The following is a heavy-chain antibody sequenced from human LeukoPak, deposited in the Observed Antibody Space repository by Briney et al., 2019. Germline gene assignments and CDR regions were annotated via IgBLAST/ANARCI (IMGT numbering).Heavy chain of an antibody. D-gene: IGHD1-26*01. Sequence: QTGGSLRLSCEASGFTFDTYAMHWVRQGPGKGLEWVSGISWNSATIAYADSVKGRFTISRDNAKNLLYLQMNSLRSEDTALYYCARDGRELPTDEPWLDHWGQGTLVSVSS. V-gene: IGHV3-9*01. CDR3: ARDGRELPTDEPWLDH. CDR1: GFTFDTYA. J-gene: IGHJ4*02. CDR2: ISWNSATI.